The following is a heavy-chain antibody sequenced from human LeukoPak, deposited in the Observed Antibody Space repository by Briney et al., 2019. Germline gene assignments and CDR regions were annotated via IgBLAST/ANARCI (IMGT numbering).Heavy chain of an antibody. D-gene: IGHD4-17*01. V-gene: IGHV3-30*18. Sequence: QPGGSLRLSCAASGFTFNNFGMHWVRQAPGKGLEWVAVISSDGNDEYYANAVKGRFTISRDNSMNTLYLQMSSLRVEDTAIYCCAKDLTTLTLGKDYWGQGTLVTVSS. CDR3: AKDLTTLTLGKDY. J-gene: IGHJ4*02. CDR2: ISSDGNDE. CDR1: GFTFNNFG.